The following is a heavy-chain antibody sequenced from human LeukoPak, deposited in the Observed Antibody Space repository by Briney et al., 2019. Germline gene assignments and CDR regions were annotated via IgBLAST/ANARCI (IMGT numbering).Heavy chain of an antibody. V-gene: IGHV4-34*01. CDR1: GGSFSGYY. CDR3: ARGDDFWSGYNWFDS. Sequence: SETLSLTCAVYGGSFSGYYWSWIRQPPGKGLEWIGEINHSGSTNYNPSLKSRVTISVDTSKNQFSLKLSSVTAADTAGYYCARGDDFWSGYNWFDSWGQGTLVTVSS. D-gene: IGHD3-3*01. J-gene: IGHJ5*01. CDR2: INHSGST.